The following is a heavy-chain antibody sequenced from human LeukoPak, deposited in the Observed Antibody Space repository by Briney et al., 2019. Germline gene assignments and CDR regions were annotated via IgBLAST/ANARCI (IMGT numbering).Heavy chain of an antibody. D-gene: IGHD6-13*01. CDR3: AKDIKAAASPTPGWFDP. Sequence: PGRSLRLSCAASGFTFSSYGMHWARQAPGKGLEWVAVIWYDGSNKYYADSVKGRFTISRDNSKNTLYLQMNSLRAEDTAVYYCAKDIKAAASPTPGWFDPWGQGTLVTVSS. CDR1: GFTFSSYG. CDR2: IWYDGSNK. J-gene: IGHJ5*02. V-gene: IGHV3-33*06.